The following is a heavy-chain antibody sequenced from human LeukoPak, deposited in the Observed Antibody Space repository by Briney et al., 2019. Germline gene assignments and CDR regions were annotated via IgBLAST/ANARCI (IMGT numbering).Heavy chain of an antibody. D-gene: IGHD6-19*01. CDR2: ISNEGAT. J-gene: IGHJ4*02. V-gene: IGHV3-53*01. CDR3: ARSQWLVD. Sequence: GGSLRLSCAASGFTFSSYSMNWVRQAPGKGLESVSVISNEGATYYADSVKGRFSISRDNSKNTVSLQMNSLRADDTAVYYCARSQWLVDWGQGTLVTVSS. CDR1: GFTFSSYS.